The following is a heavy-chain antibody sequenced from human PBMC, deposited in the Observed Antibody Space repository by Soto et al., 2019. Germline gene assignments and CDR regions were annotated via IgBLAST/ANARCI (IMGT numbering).Heavy chain of an antibody. J-gene: IGHJ4*02. CDR3: EGDSPHDSTVAGDY. D-gene: IGHD3-22*01. CDR2: INGDGSRT. CDR1: GFTFSTHW. Sequence: GGSLRLSCAASGFTFSTHWMHWVRQVPGKGLVWVSRINGDGSRTTYADSVRGRLTISRDNAKNTLYLQMNNLRVEDTAVYYCEGDSPHDSTVAGDYWGQGSLVTVSS. V-gene: IGHV3-74*01.